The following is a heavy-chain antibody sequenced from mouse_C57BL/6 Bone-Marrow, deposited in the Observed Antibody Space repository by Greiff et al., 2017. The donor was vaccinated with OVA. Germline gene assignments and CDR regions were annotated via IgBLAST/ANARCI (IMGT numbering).Heavy chain of an antibody. CDR2: IHPNSGST. J-gene: IGHJ3*01. D-gene: IGHD1-1*01. CDR1: GYTFTSYW. CDR3: ARSHYYGKAWFAY. Sequence: VHLVESGAELVKPGASVKLSCKASGYTFTSYWMHWVKQRPGQGLEWIGMIHPNSGSTNYNEKFKSKATLTVDKSSSTAYMQLSSLTSEDSAVYYCARSHYYGKAWFAYWGQGTLVTVSA. V-gene: IGHV1-64*01.